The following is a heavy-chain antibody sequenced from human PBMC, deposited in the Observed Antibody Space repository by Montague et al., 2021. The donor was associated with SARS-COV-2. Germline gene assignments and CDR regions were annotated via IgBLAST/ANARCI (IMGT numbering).Heavy chain of an antibody. J-gene: IGHJ4*02. D-gene: IGHD3-22*01. V-gene: IGHV3-23*01. CDR1: GFTFSNFA. Sequence: SLRLSCAASGFTFSNFAMSWVRQAPGKGLEWVSAISGSGGSTYYADSVKGRFTISRDNSKNRLYLQINSLSAEDTAVFYCANHYSDGSEYPYWGQGTLVTVSS. CDR3: ANHYSDGSEYPY. CDR2: ISGSGGST.